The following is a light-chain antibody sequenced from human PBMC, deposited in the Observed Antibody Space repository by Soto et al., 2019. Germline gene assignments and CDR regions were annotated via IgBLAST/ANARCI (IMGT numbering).Light chain of an antibody. V-gene: IGLV1-47*02. Sequence: QSVLTQPPSASGTPGQRVTISCSGGNSNIGSNSVFWYQQFPGAAPKLLIYLSNERPSGVPDRFSASKSGTSASLAISGLRPEDEADYYCAAWDDGLSGPVFGGGTKLTVL. CDR3: AAWDDGLSGPV. CDR1: NSNIGSNS. CDR2: LSN. J-gene: IGLJ3*02.